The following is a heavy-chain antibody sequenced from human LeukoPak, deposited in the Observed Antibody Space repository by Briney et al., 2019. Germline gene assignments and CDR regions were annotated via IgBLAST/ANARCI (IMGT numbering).Heavy chain of an antibody. CDR2: MNPNSGNT. Sequence: ASVKVSCKASGYTFTSYDINWARQATGQGLEWMGWMNPNSGNTGYAQKFQGRVTMTRNTSLGTAYMELSSLRSEDTAVYYCARGVGYCSGGSCYYTTVYNWFDPWGQGTLVTVFS. V-gene: IGHV1-8*01. CDR1: GYTFTSYD. CDR3: ARGVGYCSGGSCYYTTVYNWFDP. D-gene: IGHD2-15*01. J-gene: IGHJ5*02.